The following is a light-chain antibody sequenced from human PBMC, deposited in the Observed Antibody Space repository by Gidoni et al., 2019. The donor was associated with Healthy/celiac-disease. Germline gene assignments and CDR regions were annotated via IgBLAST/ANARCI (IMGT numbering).Light chain of an antibody. J-gene: IGKJ3*01. CDR2: AAS. V-gene: IGKV1-39*01. CDR3: QQSYSTPFT. Sequence: DIQMTQSPSSLSASVGDRVTITCRASKSISSYLNWYQQKPGKAPKLLIYAASSLQSGVPSRFSGSGSGTDFTLTISSLQPEDFATYYCQQSYSTPFTFGPXTKVDIK. CDR1: KSISSY.